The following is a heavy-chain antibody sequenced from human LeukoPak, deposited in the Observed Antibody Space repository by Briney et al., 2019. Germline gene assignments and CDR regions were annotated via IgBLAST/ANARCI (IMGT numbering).Heavy chain of an antibody. CDR2: LSWNGVRI. CDR3: AKGTSMVQGTLNY. D-gene: IGHD3-10*01. J-gene: IGHJ4*02. CDR1: GFTFDDYA. Sequence: GRSLRLSCAASGFTFDDYAMHWVRQAPGKGLEWVSGLSWNGVRIGYADSVKGRFTISRDNAKNSLYLQMNSLRAEDTALYYCAKGTSMVQGTLNYWGQGTLVTVSS. V-gene: IGHV3-9*01.